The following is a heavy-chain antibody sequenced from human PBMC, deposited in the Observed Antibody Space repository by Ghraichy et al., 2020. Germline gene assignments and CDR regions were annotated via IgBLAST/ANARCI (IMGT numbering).Heavy chain of an antibody. D-gene: IGHD3-22*01. Sequence: SLNISCTVSVGSISSGGYYWSWIRQHPGKGLEWIGYIYYSGSTYYNPSLKSRVTISVDTSKNQFSLNLSSVTAADTAVYYCARGRGKRYYYDSSGYQNRDAFDIWGQGTMVTVSS. CDR2: IYYSGST. CDR1: VGSISSGGYY. V-gene: IGHV4-31*03. CDR3: ARGRGKRYYYDSSGYQNRDAFDI. J-gene: IGHJ3*02.